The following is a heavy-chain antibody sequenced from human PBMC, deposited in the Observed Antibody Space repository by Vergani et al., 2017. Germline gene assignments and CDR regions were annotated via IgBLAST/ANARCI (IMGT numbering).Heavy chain of an antibody. V-gene: IGHV4-39*07. CDR1: GGSISSSSYY. Sequence: QLQLQESGPGLVKPSETLSLTCTVSGGSISSSSYYWGWIRQPPGKGLEWIGSIYYSGSTYYNPSLKSRVTISVDTSKNQFSLKLSSVTAADTAVYYCARGARGYYGMDVWGQGTTVTVSS. CDR3: ARGARGYYGMDV. J-gene: IGHJ6*02. CDR2: IYYSGST.